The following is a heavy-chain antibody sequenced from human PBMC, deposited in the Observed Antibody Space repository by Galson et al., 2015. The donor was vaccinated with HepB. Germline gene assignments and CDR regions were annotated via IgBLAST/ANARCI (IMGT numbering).Heavy chain of an antibody. CDR1: GFTFSSYS. D-gene: IGHD1-26*01. CDR3: ARDEWELLPLDY. J-gene: IGHJ4*02. V-gene: IGHV3-21*01. CDR2: ISSSSSYI. Sequence: LRLSCAASGFTFSSYSMNWVRQAPGKGLEWVSSISSSSSYIYYADSVKGRFTISRDNAKNSLYLQMNSLRAEDTAVYYCARDEWELLPLDYWGQGTLVTVSS.